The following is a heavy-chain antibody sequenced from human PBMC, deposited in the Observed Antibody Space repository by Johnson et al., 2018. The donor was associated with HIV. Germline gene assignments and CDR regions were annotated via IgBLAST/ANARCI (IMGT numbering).Heavy chain of an antibody. D-gene: IGHD6-19*01. CDR3: ARDKFTGRQWLSYDDAFDI. Sequence: VQLVESGGGLVKPGGPLRLSCAASGFSFSDYYMSWIRQAPGKGLAWVANIKQAGSEKYYVDSVKGRFTISRENAKNSLYLQMNSLRAEDTAVYYCARDKFTGRQWLSYDDAFDIWGQGTMVTVSS. CDR1: GFSFSDYY. V-gene: IGHV3-7*01. J-gene: IGHJ3*02. CDR2: IKQAGSEK.